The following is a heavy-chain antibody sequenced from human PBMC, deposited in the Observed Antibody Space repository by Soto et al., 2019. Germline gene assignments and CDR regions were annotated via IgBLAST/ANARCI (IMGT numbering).Heavy chain of an antibody. CDR1: GFTFSSYA. D-gene: IGHD2-15*01. J-gene: IGHJ4*02. CDR3: ARDPPYCSGGGCSSDY. V-gene: IGHV3-64*01. CDR2: ISSNGGST. Sequence: GGSLRLSCAASGFTFSSYAMHWVRQAPGKGLEYVSAISSNGGSTYYANSVKGRFTISRDNSKNTLYLQMGSLRAEDMAVYYCARDPPYCSGGGCSSDYWGQGTLVTVSS.